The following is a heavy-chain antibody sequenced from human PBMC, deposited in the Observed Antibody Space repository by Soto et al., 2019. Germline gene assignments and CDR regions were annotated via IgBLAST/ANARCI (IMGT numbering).Heavy chain of an antibody. J-gene: IGHJ4*02. CDR2: ISGYNGKT. CDR3: ARDGQWKDLDY. CDR1: GYTFSNHG. D-gene: IGHD1-1*01. V-gene: IGHV1-18*01. Sequence: QVQLVQSEAEVKKPGASVKVSCKASGYTFSNHGICWVRQAPGQGLEWLGWISGYNGKTNYAQKFQGRITVTTDTSTSTAYMEVRSLTSDDTAVYSCARDGQWKDLDYWGQGTLVTVSS.